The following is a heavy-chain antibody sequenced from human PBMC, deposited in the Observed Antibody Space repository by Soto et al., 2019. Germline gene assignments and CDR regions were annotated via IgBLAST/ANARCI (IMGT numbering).Heavy chain of an antibody. Sequence: QVQLQESGPGLVKPSQTLSLTCTVSGGSISSGGYYWSWIRQHPGKGLEWIGYIYYSGSTYYNPPLKSRVTISVDTSKNQFSLKLSCVSAADTAVYYCARVSGYDQGLVDYWGQGTLVTVSS. V-gene: IGHV4-31*03. CDR1: GGSISSGGYY. D-gene: IGHD5-12*01. J-gene: IGHJ4*02. CDR2: IYYSGST. CDR3: ARVSGYDQGLVDY.